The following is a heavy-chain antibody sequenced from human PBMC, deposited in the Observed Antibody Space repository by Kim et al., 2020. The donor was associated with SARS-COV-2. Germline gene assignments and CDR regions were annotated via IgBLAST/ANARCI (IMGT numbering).Heavy chain of an antibody. CDR1: GGTFSSYA. D-gene: IGHD5-12*01. CDR3: ARVHRRDGYNPASISYFDY. J-gene: IGHJ4*02. V-gene: IGHV1-69*13. CDR2: IIPIFGTA. Sequence: SVKVSCKASGGTFSSYAISWVRQAPGQGLEWMGGIIPIFGTANYAQKFQGRVTITADESTSTAYMELSSLRSEDTAVYYCARVHRRDGYNPASISYFDYWGQGTLVTVSS.